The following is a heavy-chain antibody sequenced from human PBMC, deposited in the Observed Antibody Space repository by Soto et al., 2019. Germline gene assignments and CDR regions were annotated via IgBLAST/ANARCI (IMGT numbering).Heavy chain of an antibody. CDR3: ARSSNAWYYFDQ. J-gene: IGHJ4*02. V-gene: IGHV4-4*02. D-gene: IGHD3-16*01. CDR1: GGSISSSNW. Sequence: QVQLQESGPGLVKPSWTLSLTCAVSGGSISSSNWWSWVRQPPGKGLEWIGEIYPGGNTNYNPSLESQVTISVDKSKNHISLKLTSVTAADTAVYYCARSSNAWYYFDQWGQGSLVTVSS. CDR2: IYPGGNT.